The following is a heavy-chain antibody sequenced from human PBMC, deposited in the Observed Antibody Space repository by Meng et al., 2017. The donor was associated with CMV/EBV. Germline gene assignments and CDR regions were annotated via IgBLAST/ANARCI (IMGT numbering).Heavy chain of an antibody. J-gene: IGHJ6*02. D-gene: IGHD1-26*01. CDR2: IIPILGIA. CDR3: ARGFREWELYTGVGGMGV. CDR1: GGTFSSYT. Sequence: SVKVSCKASGGTFSSYTISWVRQAPGQGLEWMGRIIPILGIANYAQKFQGRVTITADKSTSTAYMELSSLRSEDTAVYYCARGFREWELYTGVGGMGVWGQGTTVTVSS. V-gene: IGHV1-69*02.